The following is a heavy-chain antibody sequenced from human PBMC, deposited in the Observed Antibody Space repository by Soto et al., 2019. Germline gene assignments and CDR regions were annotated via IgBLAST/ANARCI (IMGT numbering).Heavy chain of an antibody. J-gene: IGHJ6*02. CDR1: GFTFSSYG. D-gene: IGHD3-3*01. Sequence: QVQLVESGGGVVQPGRSLRLSCAASGFTFSSYGMHWVRQAPGKGLEWVAVIWYDGSNKYYADSVKGRFTISRDNSKNTLYLQMNSLRAEDTAVYYCARADCPVYDFWSGYYPSYYYYGMDVWGQGTTVTVSS. CDR2: IWYDGSNK. V-gene: IGHV3-33*01. CDR3: ARADCPVYDFWSGYYPSYYYYGMDV.